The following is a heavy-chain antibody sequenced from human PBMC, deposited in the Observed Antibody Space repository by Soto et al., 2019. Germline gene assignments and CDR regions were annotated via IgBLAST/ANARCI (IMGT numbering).Heavy chain of an antibody. CDR1: GFTFSSYA. Sequence: GESLKISCAASGFTFSSYAMSWVRQAPGKGLEWVSAISGSGGSAYYADSVKGRFTISRDNSKNTLYLQMNSLRAEDTAVYYCAKAPGCSSTSSLSIDSGGSCYFDYWGQGTLVTVSS. V-gene: IGHV3-23*01. J-gene: IGHJ4*02. D-gene: IGHD2-2*01. CDR3: AKAPGCSSTSSLSIDSGGSCYFDY. CDR2: ISGSGGSA.